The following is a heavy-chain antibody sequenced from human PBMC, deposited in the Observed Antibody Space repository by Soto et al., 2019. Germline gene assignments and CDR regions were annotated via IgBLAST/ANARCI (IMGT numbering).Heavy chain of an antibody. CDR2: IWYEGSKK. J-gene: IGHJ4*02. D-gene: IGHD3-3*01. Sequence: QVQLVESGGGVVQPGRSLRLSCAASGFTFSSYGMHWVRQAPGKGLEWVAVIWYEGSKKYCADSVKGRFTISRDNSKNTRYLKLNSLRAEETAVYYCARGSRSGFDFDYWGQGTLVTVSS. CDR1: GFTFSSYG. CDR3: ARGSRSGFDFDY. V-gene: IGHV3-33*01.